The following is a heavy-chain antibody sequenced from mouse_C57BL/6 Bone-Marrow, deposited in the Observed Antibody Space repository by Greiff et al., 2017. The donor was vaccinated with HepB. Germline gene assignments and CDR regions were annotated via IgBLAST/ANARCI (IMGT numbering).Heavy chain of an antibody. CDR3: VRPLGGWFAY. D-gene: IGHD4-1*01. Sequence: EVQVVESGGGLVQPKGSLKLSCAASGFSFNTYAMNWVRQAPGKGLEWVARIRSKSNNYATYYADSVKDRFTISRDDSESILYLQMNNLKTEDTAMYYCVRPLGGWFAYWGQGTRVTVSA. CDR1: GFSFNTYA. J-gene: IGHJ3*01. CDR2: IRSKSNNYAT. V-gene: IGHV10-1*01.